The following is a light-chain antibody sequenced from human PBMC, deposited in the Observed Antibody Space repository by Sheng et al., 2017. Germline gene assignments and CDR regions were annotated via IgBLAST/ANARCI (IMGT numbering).Light chain of an antibody. CDR3: QQRRSWPLT. J-gene: IGKJ4*01. CDR2: DAS. CDR1: QSVTSF. Sequence: EIVLTQSPATLSLFPGQRATLSCRASQSVTSFLAWYQHKPGQAPRLLIYDASNRATGIPARFSGSGSGTDFTLTISSLEPEDFAVYSCQQRRSWPLTFGGGTKVEIK. V-gene: IGKV3-11*01.